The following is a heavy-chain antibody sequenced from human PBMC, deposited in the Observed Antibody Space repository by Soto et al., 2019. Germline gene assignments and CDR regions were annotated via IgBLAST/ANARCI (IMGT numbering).Heavy chain of an antibody. CDR2: ISYDGKNE. CDR3: AKDRSGWFGAFDI. D-gene: IGHD6-19*01. Sequence: QVQLVQSGGGVVQPGRSLRLSCAASGFTFSGYGMHWVRQAPGKRLEWVAVISYDGKNEYYADSVKGRFTISRDNSKNTLYLQMNSLRAEDRAVYYCAKDRSGWFGAFDIWGQGTVVIVSS. J-gene: IGHJ3*02. CDR1: GFTFSGYG. V-gene: IGHV3-30*18.